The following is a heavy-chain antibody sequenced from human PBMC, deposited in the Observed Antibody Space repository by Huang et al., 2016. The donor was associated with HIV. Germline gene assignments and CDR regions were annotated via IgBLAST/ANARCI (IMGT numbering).Heavy chain of an antibody. CDR3: AREKAADSAWYGVYYFDY. Sequence: QVQLRQWGAGLVKPSETLSLTCAVYGGSFSGYYWTWIRQSPGKGLEWFGEINHLGKTSYQPYRKSRVTISKDTAKKQFSLQLTSVSAADTGVYFCAREKAADSAWYGVYYFDYWGEGALVTVTS. V-gene: IGHV4-34*01. D-gene: IGHD6-19*01. CDR2: INHLGKT. CDR1: GGSFSGYY. J-gene: IGHJ4*02.